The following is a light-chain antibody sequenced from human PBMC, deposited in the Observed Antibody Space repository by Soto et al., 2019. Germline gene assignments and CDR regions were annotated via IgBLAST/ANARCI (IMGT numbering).Light chain of an antibody. CDR2: KAS. Sequence: DNRIAQAPSTLSASVGDRVTITCRASQSISSWLAWYQQKPGKAPKLLIYKASSLESGVPSRFSGSGSGTEFTLTIRSLQPDDFATYYCQQYNSYSGTFGQGTKVDIK. CDR1: QSISSW. CDR3: QQYNSYSGT. V-gene: IGKV1-5*03. J-gene: IGKJ1*01.